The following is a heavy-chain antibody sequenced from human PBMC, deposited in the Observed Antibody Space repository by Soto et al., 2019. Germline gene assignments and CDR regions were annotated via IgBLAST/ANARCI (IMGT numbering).Heavy chain of an antibody. CDR1: GGSISSGGYS. Sequence: SETLSLTCAVSGGSISSGGYSWSWIRQPPGKGLEWIGYIYHSGSTYYNPSLKSRVTISVDRSKNQFSLKLSSVTAADTAVYYCARGIQLWPITYYFDYWGQGTPVTVSS. V-gene: IGHV4-30-2*01. CDR3: ARGIQLWPITYYFDY. J-gene: IGHJ4*03. CDR2: IYHSGST. D-gene: IGHD5-18*01.